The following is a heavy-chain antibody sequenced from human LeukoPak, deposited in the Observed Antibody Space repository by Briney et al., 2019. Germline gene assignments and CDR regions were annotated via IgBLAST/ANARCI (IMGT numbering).Heavy chain of an antibody. CDR3: ARHPVARDSSDWYTGIDY. D-gene: IGHD6-19*01. CDR1: GGSISSSSYY. Sequence: SETLSLTCTVSGGSISSSSYYWGWIRQPPGKGLEWIGSVYCRGSTYYNPSLKSRVTISVDTSENQFSLKLNSVTAADTAVYYCARHPVARDSSDWYTGIDYWGQGTLVTVSS. CDR2: VYCRGST. V-gene: IGHV4-39*01. J-gene: IGHJ4*02.